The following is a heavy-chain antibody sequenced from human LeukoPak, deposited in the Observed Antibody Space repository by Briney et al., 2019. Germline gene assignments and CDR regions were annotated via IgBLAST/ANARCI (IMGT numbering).Heavy chain of an antibody. CDR1: GGSISIYY. Sequence: PSETLSLTCTVFGGSISIYYWSWIRQPAGKGLEWIGRIYTSGSTNYNPSLKSRVTMSVDTSKNQFSLKLSSVTAADTAVYYCARQGSKVVVPAAIAEDYYDSSGYYSYYFDYWGQGTLVTVSS. D-gene: IGHD3-22*01. V-gene: IGHV4-4*07. J-gene: IGHJ4*02. CDR2: IYTSGST. CDR3: ARQGSKVVVPAAIAEDYYDSSGYYSYYFDY.